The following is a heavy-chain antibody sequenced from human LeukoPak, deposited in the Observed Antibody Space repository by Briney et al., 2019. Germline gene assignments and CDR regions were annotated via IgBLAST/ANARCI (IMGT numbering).Heavy chain of an antibody. J-gene: IGHJ6*03. CDR1: GGSISSHY. CDR3: ARAYCSSTSCYSRGYYYYYMDV. D-gene: IGHD2-2*01. Sequence: SETLSLTCTDSGGSISSHYWSWIRQPPGKGLEWIGYIYYSGSTNYNPSLKSRVTISVDTSKNQFSLKLSSVTAADTAVYYCARAYCSSTSCYSRGYYYYYMDVWGKGTTVTVSS. CDR2: IYYSGST. V-gene: IGHV4-59*11.